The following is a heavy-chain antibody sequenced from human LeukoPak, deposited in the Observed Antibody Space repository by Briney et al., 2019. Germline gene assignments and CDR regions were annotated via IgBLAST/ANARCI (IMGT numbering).Heavy chain of an antibody. Sequence: GGSLRLSCTASTFTLNNDWMSWGREAPGKGLGWVANIKQDGSEKYHMDSVKGRFTISRDNAKNSLYLQMDSLRAEDTAVYYCASRAGYTGSWSAFDYWGQGTLVTVSS. V-gene: IGHV3-7*05. CDR1: TFTLNNDW. CDR3: ASRAGYTGSWSAFDY. J-gene: IGHJ4*02. CDR2: IKQDGSEK. D-gene: IGHD6-13*01.